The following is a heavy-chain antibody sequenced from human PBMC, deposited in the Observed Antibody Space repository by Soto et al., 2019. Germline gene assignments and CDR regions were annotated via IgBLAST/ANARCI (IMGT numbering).Heavy chain of an antibody. CDR1: GYSFTDYH. J-gene: IGHJ6*02. CDR2: INPKSGGT. V-gene: IGHV1-2*04. D-gene: IGHD2-8*01. Sequence: ASVKFSCKDSGYSFTDYHIRWVRQAPGQGLEWLGRINPKSGGTSTAQKFQGWVTMTTDTSISTASMELTRLTSDDTAIYYCARGDSTDCSNGVCSFFYNHDMDVWGQGTTVTVSS. CDR3: ARGDSTDCSNGVCSFFYNHDMDV.